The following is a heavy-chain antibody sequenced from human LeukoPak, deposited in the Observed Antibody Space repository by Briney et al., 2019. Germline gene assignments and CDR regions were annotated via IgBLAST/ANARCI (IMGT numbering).Heavy chain of an antibody. CDR1: GYSLTSYW. CDR2: IYPGDSDT. D-gene: IGHD2-2*01. Sequence: GESLKISCKGSGYSLTSYWIGWVRQMPGKGLEWMGIIYPGDSDTRYSPSFQGQVTISADKSISTAYLQWSSLKASDTAMYYCARHVRYCSSTSCPYYYYYYMDVWGKGTTVTISS. V-gene: IGHV5-51*01. J-gene: IGHJ6*03. CDR3: ARHVRYCSSTSCPYYYYYYMDV.